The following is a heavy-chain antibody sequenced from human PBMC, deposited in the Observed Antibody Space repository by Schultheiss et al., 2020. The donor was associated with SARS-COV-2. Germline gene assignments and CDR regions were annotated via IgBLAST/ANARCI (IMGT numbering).Heavy chain of an antibody. CDR1: GGSFSGYY. CDR3: ARDTIQLWSRYVDY. V-gene: IGHV4-34*01. D-gene: IGHD5-18*01. Sequence: SETLSLTCAVYGGSFSGYYWSWIRQPPGKRLEWIGEINHSGSTNYNPSLKSRVTISVDTSKNQFSLKLSSVTAADTAVYYCARDTIQLWSRYVDYWGQGTLVTVSS. J-gene: IGHJ4*02. CDR2: INHSGST.